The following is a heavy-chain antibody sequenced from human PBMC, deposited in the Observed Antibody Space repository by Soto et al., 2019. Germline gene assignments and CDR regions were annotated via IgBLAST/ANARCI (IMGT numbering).Heavy chain of an antibody. Sequence: PGGSLRLSCEASGFTFSSYVMGWVRQAPGKGLEWVSSITKSADSTHYADSVKGRFTISRDNSENTLYLQMNSLRAEDTALYYCAKYGGSYLDQWGQGTLVTVSS. V-gene: IGHV3-23*01. CDR1: GFTFSSYV. CDR2: ITKSADST. CDR3: AKYGGSYLDQ. J-gene: IGHJ4*02. D-gene: IGHD3-10*01.